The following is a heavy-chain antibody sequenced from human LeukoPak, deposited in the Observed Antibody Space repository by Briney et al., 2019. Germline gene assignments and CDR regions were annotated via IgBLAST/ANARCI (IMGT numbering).Heavy chain of an antibody. CDR1: GFTFSSYA. CDR2: ISYDGSNK. D-gene: IGHD6-19*01. V-gene: IGHV3-30-3*01. J-gene: IGHJ4*02. CDR3: AREKGIAVAGTYFDY. Sequence: GRSLRLSCAASGFTFSSYAMHWVRQAPGKGLEWVAVISYDGSNKYYADSVKGRFTISRDNSKNTLYLQMSSLRAEDTAVYYCAREKGIAVAGTYFDYWGQGTLVTVSS.